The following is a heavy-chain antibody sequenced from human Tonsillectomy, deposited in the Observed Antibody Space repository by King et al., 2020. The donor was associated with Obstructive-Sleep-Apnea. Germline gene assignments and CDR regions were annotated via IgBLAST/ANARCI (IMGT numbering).Heavy chain of an antibody. D-gene: IGHD5-18*01. CDR3: ARENDNDTYGYSHYFDY. Sequence: VQLVESGGGLVRPGGSLRLSCAASGFSFSTYWMTWVRQAPGKGLEWVANIRQDGTEMYYVDSVKGRFTFSRDNAKNSLYQQMNSLRSEDTAVYYCARENDNDTYGYSHYFDYWGQGTLVTVSS. CDR2: IRQDGTEM. CDR1: GFSFSTYW. V-gene: IGHV3-7*03. J-gene: IGHJ4*02.